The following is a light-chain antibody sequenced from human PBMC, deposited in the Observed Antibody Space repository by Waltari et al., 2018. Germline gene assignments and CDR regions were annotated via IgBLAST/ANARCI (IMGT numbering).Light chain of an antibody. CDR3: SSYAGSNNFV. V-gene: IGLV2-8*01. CDR1: SSDVGAYNY. J-gene: IGLJ1*01. Sequence: QSALTQPPPASGSPGQSVTISCTGTSSDVGAYNYVPWYQQHPGKAPKLIIYEVTTRPSGVPDRFSGSKSGDTASLTVSGLQVEDEADYYCSSYAGSNNFVFGTGTKVTVL. CDR2: EVT.